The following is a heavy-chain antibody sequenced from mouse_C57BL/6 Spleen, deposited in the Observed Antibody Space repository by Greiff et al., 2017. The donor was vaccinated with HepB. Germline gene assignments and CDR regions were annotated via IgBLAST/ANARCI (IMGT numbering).Heavy chain of an antibody. Sequence: QVQLQQPGAELVRPGSSVKLSCKASGYTFTSYWMHWVKQRPIQGLEWIGNIDPSDSETHYNQKFKDKATLTVDKSSSTAYMQLSSLTSEDSAVYYCASHYYGSSYAIDYWGQGTSVTVSS. CDR2: IDPSDSET. CDR1: GYTFTSYW. J-gene: IGHJ4*01. D-gene: IGHD1-1*01. V-gene: IGHV1-52*01. CDR3: ASHYYGSSYAIDY.